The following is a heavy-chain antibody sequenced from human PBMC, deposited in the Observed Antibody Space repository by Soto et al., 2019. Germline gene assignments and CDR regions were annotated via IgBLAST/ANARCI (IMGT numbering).Heavy chain of an antibody. D-gene: IGHD4-17*01. J-gene: IGHJ6*03. CDR1: GFTFSSYA. V-gene: IGHV3-23*01. CDR3: AKKGGDYYYYYYMDV. Sequence: GGSLRLSCAASGFTFSSYAMSWVRQAPGKGLEWVSAISGSGGSTYYADSVKGRFTISRDNPKNTLYLQMNSLRAEDTAVYYCAKKGGDYYYYYYMDVWGKGTTVTVSS. CDR2: ISGSGGST.